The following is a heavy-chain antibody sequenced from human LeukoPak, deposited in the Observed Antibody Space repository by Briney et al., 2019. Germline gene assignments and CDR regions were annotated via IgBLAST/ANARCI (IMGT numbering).Heavy chain of an antibody. CDR1: GYTFNTFD. J-gene: IGHJ6*03. Sequence: ASLKLSCKASGYTFNTFDINWVRQATGQGPEWMGWVNPYHDKTVYAPKFQGRVSISSNNSINTAYMEFSGLKSDDTAVYYCARGRRLRGVTSRPIYYYYYMDVWGGGTTVTVSS. CDR3: ARGRRLRGVTSRPIYYYYYMDV. V-gene: IGHV1-8*03. CDR2: VNPYHDKT. D-gene: IGHD3-10*01.